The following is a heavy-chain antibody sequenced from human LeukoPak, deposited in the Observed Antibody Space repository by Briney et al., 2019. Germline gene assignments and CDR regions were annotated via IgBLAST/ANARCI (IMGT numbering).Heavy chain of an antibody. CDR3: ARSRFWSGNRFDY. V-gene: IGHV4-34*01. J-gene: IGHJ4*02. CDR2: INHSGSA. D-gene: IGHD3-3*01. CDR1: GGSFSGYY. Sequence: SETLSLTCAVYGGSFSGYYWSWIRQPPGKGLEWIGEINHSGSANYNPSLKSRVTISVDTSKNQFSLKLSSVTAADTAVYYCARSRFWSGNRFDYWGQGTLATVSS.